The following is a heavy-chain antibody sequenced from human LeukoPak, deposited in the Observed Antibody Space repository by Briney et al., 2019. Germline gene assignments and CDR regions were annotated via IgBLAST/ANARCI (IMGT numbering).Heavy chain of an antibody. J-gene: IGHJ4*02. D-gene: IGHD6-13*01. CDR2: INHSGST. CDR1: RVSFSGYY. Sequence: PSETLSLTSAVSRVSFSGYYWSWIRQPPGHGLEWIGEINHSGSTNYNPSLKSRVTISVDTSKNQFSLKLSSVTAADTAVYYCARGCTHYSRSCPRSYWGQGTLVTVSP. CDR3: ARGCTHYSRSCPRSY. V-gene: IGHV4-34*01.